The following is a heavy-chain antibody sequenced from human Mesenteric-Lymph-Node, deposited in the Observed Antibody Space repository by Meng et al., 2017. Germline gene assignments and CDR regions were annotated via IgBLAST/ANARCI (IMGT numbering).Heavy chain of an antibody. J-gene: IGHJ3*02. CDR3: ARESSSGWLNDAFDI. D-gene: IGHD6-19*01. CDR2: IYYSGST. CDR1: GGSISSSSYY. Sequence: GSLRLSCTVSGGSISSSSYYWGWIRQPPGKGLEWIGYIYYSGSTNYNPSLKSRVTISVDTSKNQFSLKLSSVTAADTAVYYCARESSSGWLNDAFDIWGQETMVTVSS. V-gene: IGHV4-61*01.